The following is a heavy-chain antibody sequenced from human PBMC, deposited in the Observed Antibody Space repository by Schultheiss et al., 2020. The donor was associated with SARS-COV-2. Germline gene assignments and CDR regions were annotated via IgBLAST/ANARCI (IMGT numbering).Heavy chain of an antibody. Sequence: SETLSLTCTVSGDSITTFYWNWIRRPPGKGLEWIAYIYSSGTTNYNPSLKSRLTISVDTSKNQFSLKLTSLTAADTAIYYCARGNDFVYFFDSWGQGTLVTVSS. J-gene: IGHJ4*02. D-gene: IGHD3-3*01. CDR3: ARGNDFVYFFDS. CDR1: GDSITTFY. V-gene: IGHV4-59*08. CDR2: IYSSGTT.